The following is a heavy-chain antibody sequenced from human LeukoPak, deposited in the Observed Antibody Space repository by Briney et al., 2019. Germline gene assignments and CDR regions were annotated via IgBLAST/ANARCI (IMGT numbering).Heavy chain of an antibody. J-gene: IGHJ3*02. CDR2: ISSSSSYI. D-gene: IGHD1-26*01. CDR1: GFTFSRYS. V-gene: IGHV3-21*01. CDR3: ARDGNDAFDI. Sequence: GGSLRLSCAASGFTFSRYSMNWVGQARGKGVEGVSSISSSSSYIYYADSVKGRFTISRDNAKNSLYLQMNSLRAEDTAVYYCARDGNDAFDIWGQGTMVTVSS.